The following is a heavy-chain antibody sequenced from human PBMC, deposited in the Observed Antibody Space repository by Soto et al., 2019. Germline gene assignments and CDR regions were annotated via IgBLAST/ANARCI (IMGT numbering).Heavy chain of an antibody. CDR2: IKQGGSEK. J-gene: IGHJ4*02. Sequence: EVQLVESGGGLVQPGGSLRLSCAASGFTFSSYWMSWVRQAPGKGLEWVANIKQGGSEKYYVDSVKGRFTISRDNAKNSRYLQINSLRAEDTAVYYCARALASTTIPNYWGQGTLVTVSS. CDR3: ARALASTTIPNY. V-gene: IGHV3-7*04. CDR1: GFTFSSYW. D-gene: IGHD4-17*01.